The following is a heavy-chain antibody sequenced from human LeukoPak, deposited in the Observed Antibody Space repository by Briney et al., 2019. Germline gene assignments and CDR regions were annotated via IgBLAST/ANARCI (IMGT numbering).Heavy chain of an antibody. V-gene: IGHV3-48*04. CDR2: ISSGSSTI. J-gene: IGHJ3*02. Sequence: GGSLRLSCAASGFTFSSYAMHWVRQAPGKGLEWVSYISSGSSTIYCADSVKGRFTISRDNAKNSLYLQMNSLRAEDTAVYYCARSIGTRPLHAFDIWGQGTMVTVSS. CDR3: ARSIGTRPLHAFDI. CDR1: GFTFSSYA. D-gene: IGHD1-1*01.